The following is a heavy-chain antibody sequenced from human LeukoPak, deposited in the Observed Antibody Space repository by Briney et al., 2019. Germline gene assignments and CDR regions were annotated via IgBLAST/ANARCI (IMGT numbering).Heavy chain of an antibody. V-gene: IGHV4-39*07. CDR1: GGSISSSSYY. D-gene: IGHD3-22*01. CDR3: ARDDYYDSSGYYYGEDAFDI. Sequence: KTSETLSLTCTVSGGSISSSSYYWGWIRQPPGKGLEWIGSIYYSGSTYYNPSLKSRVTISVDASKNQFSLKLSSVTAADTAVYYCARDDYYDSSGYYYGEDAFDIWGQGTMVTVSS. CDR2: IYYSGST. J-gene: IGHJ3*02.